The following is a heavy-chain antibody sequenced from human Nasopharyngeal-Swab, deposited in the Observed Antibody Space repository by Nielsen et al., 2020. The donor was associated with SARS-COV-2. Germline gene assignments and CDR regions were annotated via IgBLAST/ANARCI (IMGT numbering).Heavy chain of an antibody. CDR1: GFTFRSYE. Sequence: GESLKISCAASGFTFRSYEMTWVRQAPGKGLEWVSYISSIGSTIYYADSVKGRFTISRDNAKNSLYLQMNSLRAEDTAVYFCARDNVWLPAAIGFPRYYGMDVWGQGTTVTVSS. J-gene: IGHJ6*02. D-gene: IGHD2-2*02. V-gene: IGHV3-48*03. CDR2: ISSIGSTI. CDR3: ARDNVWLPAAIGFPRYYGMDV.